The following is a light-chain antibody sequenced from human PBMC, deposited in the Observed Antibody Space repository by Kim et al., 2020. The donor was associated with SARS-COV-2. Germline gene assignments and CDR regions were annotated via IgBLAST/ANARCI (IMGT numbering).Light chain of an antibody. Sequence: SYELTQPLSVSVALGQTARLTCGGNNIPTKNVQWYRQKPGQAPVLVMYKDSKRPSGIPERFSGSNSGNTATMTITRVQAADEADYYCQVWDSGTWVFGGGTQLTVL. CDR2: KDS. J-gene: IGLJ3*02. V-gene: IGLV3-9*01. CDR1: NIPTKN. CDR3: QVWDSGTWV.